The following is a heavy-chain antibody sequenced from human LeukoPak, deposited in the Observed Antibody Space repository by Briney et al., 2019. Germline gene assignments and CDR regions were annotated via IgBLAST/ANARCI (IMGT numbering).Heavy chain of an antibody. Sequence: SETLSLTCAVYGGSFSGYYWGWIRQPPGKGLEWIGEINHSGSTNYNPSLKSRVTISVDTSKNRFSLKLSSVTAADTAVYYCARGIRFFDYWGQGTLVTVSS. V-gene: IGHV4-34*01. CDR1: GGSFSGYY. D-gene: IGHD3-3*01. J-gene: IGHJ4*02. CDR2: INHSGST. CDR3: ARGIRFFDY.